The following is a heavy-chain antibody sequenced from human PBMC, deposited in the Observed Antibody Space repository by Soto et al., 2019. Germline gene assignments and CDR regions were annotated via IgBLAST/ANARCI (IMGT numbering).Heavy chain of an antibody. D-gene: IGHD2-2*01. V-gene: IGHV4-30-4*01. CDR2: IYYSGST. J-gene: IGHJ6*02. CDR3: GAMPIVVEPAPMDV. CDR1: GGSISSGDYY. Sequence: PSATLSLTCTVSGGSISSGDYYWSWIRQPPGKGLEWIGYIYYSGSTSYNASLKSRTSISADPSNNQFSLKLHSLTAADTAVYFCGAMPIVVEPAPMDVWGPGTSVTVSS.